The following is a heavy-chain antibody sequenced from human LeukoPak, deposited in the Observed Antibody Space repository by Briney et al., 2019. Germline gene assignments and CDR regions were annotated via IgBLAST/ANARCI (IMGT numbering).Heavy chain of an antibody. CDR2: ISSSSSYI. V-gene: IGHV3-21*01. CDR1: GFTFSSYS. CDR3: ASGYYDSSGRFDY. J-gene: IGHJ4*02. D-gene: IGHD3-22*01. Sequence: PGGSLRLSCAASGFTFSSYSMNWVRQAPGKGLEWVSSISSSSSYIYYADSVKGRFTISRDNAKNSLYLQMNSLRAEDAAVYYCASGYYDSSGRFDYWGQGTLVTVSS.